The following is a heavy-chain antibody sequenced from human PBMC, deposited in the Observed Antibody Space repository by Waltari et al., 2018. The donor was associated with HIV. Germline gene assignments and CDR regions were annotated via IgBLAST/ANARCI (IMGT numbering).Heavy chain of an antibody. Sequence: EVRLLESGGGLVQPGGSLRLSCEGSGFTFSDYAVSWVRQAPGNGVECVSIISGTGQTTNYADSVEGRFTISRDDSKNTVYLQMTSLRGEDTAVYFCARGVSVATRTGLDYWGQGTLVSVSS. J-gene: IGHJ4*02. CDR1: GFTFSDYA. CDR3: ARGVSVATRTGLDY. D-gene: IGHD2-15*01. V-gene: IGHV3-23*01. CDR2: ISGTGQTT.